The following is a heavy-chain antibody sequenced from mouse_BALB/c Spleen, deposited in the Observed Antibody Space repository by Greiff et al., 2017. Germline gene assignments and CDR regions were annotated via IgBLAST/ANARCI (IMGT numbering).Heavy chain of an antibody. Sequence: EVKVVESGGGLVKPGGSLKLSCAASGFTFSSYAMSWVRQTPEKRLEWVASISSGGSTYYPDSVKGRFTISRDNARNILYLQMSSLRSEDTAMYYCAREIYYGSSYDYAMDYWGQGTSVTVSS. CDR3: AREIYYGSSYDYAMDY. CDR1: GFTFSSYA. CDR2: ISSGGST. D-gene: IGHD1-1*01. V-gene: IGHV5-6-5*01. J-gene: IGHJ4*01.